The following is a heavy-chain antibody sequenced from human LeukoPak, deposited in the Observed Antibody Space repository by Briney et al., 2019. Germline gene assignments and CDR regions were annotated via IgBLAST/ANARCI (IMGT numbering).Heavy chain of an antibody. V-gene: IGHV3-21*01. Sequence: GSLRLSCAASGFTFSSYSMNWVRQAPGKGLEWVSSISSSSSYIYYADSVKGRFTISRDNAKNSLYLQMNSLRAEDTAVYYCARDEEVAVAVFDYWGQGTLVTVSS. J-gene: IGHJ4*02. D-gene: IGHD6-19*01. CDR3: ARDEEVAVAVFDY. CDR2: ISSSSSYI. CDR1: GFTFSSYS.